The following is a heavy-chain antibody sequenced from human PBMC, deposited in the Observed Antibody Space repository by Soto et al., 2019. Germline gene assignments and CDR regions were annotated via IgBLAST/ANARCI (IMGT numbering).Heavy chain of an antibody. V-gene: IGHV1-8*01. Sequence: ASVKVSCKASGYTFTSYDINWVRQATGQGLEWMGWMNPNSGNTGYAQKFQGRVTMTRNTSISTVYMELSSLRSEDTAVYYCASSSPGSRTLMDIWGQGTMVTVSS. CDR3: ASSSPGSRTLMDI. CDR1: GYTFTSYD. CDR2: MNPNSGNT. J-gene: IGHJ3*02. D-gene: IGHD6-13*01.